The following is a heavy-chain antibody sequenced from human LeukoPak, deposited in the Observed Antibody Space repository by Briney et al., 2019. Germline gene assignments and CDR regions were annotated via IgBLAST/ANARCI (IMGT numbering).Heavy chain of an antibody. D-gene: IGHD1-26*01. Sequence: ASETLSLTCTVSGYSISSGYYWGWIRQPPGKGLEWIGSIYHSGSSYYNPSLKSRVTISVDTSKNQFSLKLSSVTAADTAVYYCAREYSGSYQNYYYYYMDVWGKGTTVTVSS. CDR1: GYSISSGYY. J-gene: IGHJ6*03. CDR3: AREYSGSYQNYYYYYMDV. V-gene: IGHV4-38-2*02. CDR2: IYHSGSS.